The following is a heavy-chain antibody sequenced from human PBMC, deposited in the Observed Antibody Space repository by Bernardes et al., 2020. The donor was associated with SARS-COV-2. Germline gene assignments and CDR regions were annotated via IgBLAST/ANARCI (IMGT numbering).Heavy chain of an antibody. Sequence: SETLSLTCTVSGGSISSSSYYWGWIRQPPGKGLEWIGSIYYSGSTYYNPSLKSRVTISVDTSKNQFSLKLSSVTAADTAVYYCATSDITMIADAFDIWGQGTMVTVSS. CDR2: IYYSGST. CDR3: ATSDITMIADAFDI. J-gene: IGHJ3*02. CDR1: GGSISSSSYY. V-gene: IGHV4-39*01. D-gene: IGHD3-22*01.